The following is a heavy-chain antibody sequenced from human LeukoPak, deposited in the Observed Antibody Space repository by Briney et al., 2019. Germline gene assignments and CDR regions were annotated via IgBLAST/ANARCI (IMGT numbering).Heavy chain of an antibody. V-gene: IGHV7-4-1*02. D-gene: IGHD6-13*01. CDR2: INTNTGNP. J-gene: IGHJ4*02. Sequence: ASVKVSYKASGYTFTSYAMNWVRQAPGQGLEWMGWINTNTGNPTYAQGFTGRFVFSLDTSVSTAYLQISSLKAEDTAVYYCARDAYSAAGIVLPNDYWGQGTLVTVSS. CDR1: GYTFTSYA. CDR3: ARDAYSAAGIVLPNDY.